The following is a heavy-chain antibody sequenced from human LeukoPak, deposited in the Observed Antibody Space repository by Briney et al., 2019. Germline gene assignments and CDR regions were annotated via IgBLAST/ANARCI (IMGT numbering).Heavy chain of an antibody. J-gene: IGHJ6*02. CDR1: GGSFSGYY. Sequence: PSETLSLTCVVYGGSFSGYYWSWIRQPPGKGLEWIGEINHSGSTNYNPSLESRVTISVDTSKNQFSLKLSSVTAADTAVYYCARAPSGISYYGMDVWGQGTTVTVSS. D-gene: IGHD3-10*01. CDR3: ARAPSGISYYGMDV. CDR2: INHSGST. V-gene: IGHV4-34*01.